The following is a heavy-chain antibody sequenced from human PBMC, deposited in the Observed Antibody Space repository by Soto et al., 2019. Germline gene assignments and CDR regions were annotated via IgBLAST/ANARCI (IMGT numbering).Heavy chain of an antibody. V-gene: IGHV3-30-3*01. CDR3: ARGMPPYYYYGMDV. CDR1: GFTFSSYA. J-gene: IGHJ6*02. CDR2: ISYDGSNK. Sequence: PGGSLRLSCAASGFTFSSYAMHWVRQAPGKGLEWVAVISYDGSNKYYADSVKGRFTISRDNSKNTLYLQMNSLRAEDTAVYCCARGMPPYYYYGMDVWGQGTTVTVSS. D-gene: IGHD2-2*01.